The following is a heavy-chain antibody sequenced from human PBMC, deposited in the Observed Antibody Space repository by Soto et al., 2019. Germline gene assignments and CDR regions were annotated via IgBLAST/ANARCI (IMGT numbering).Heavy chain of an antibody. V-gene: IGHV4-59*01. D-gene: IGHD5-18*01. J-gene: IGHJ6*02. Sequence: QVQLQESGPGLVKPSETLSLTCTVYGGSISSYYWSWIRQPPGKGLEWIGYIYYSGSTNYNPSLMSRVTLSVDTSKNQFSLKLSSVTAADTAVYYCASGTNTGYSYGVYYYYGMDVWGQGTTVTVSS. CDR3: ASGTNTGYSYGVYYYYGMDV. CDR2: IYYSGST. CDR1: GGSISSYY.